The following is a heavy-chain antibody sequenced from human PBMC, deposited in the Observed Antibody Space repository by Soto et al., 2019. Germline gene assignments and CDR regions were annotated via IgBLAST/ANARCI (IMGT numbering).Heavy chain of an antibody. J-gene: IGHJ5*02. CDR2: ISGSDGTT. Sequence: GGSLRLSCADSGFPFSSYGMNWVSQAPGKGLEWVSAISGSDGTTHYADSVRGRFTIPRDNSNNTVFLQTNSLRVADTGLYYCAKGVAFQSGYYSGRHDIAPWGQGALVTVSS. CDR1: GFPFSSYG. V-gene: IGHV3-23*01. CDR3: AKGVAFQSGYYSGRHDIAP. D-gene: IGHD3-3*01.